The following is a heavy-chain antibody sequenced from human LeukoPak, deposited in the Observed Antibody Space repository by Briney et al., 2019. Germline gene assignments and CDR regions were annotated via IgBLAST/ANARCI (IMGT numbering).Heavy chain of an antibody. CDR2: ISSSGST. D-gene: IGHD5-24*01. CDR1: GDSISSGDYY. Sequence: PSETLSLTCTVSGDSISSGDYYWSWIRQPAGKGLEWIGRISSSGSTNYNPSLKSRVTISVDTSKNQFSLKLSSVTAADTAVYYCARGMATIIDAFDIWGQGTMVTVSS. J-gene: IGHJ3*02. V-gene: IGHV4-61*02. CDR3: ARGMATIIDAFDI.